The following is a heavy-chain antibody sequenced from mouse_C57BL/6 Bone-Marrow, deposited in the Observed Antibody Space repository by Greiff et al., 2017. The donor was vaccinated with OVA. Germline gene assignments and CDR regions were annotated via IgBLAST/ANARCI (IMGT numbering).Heavy chain of an antibody. CDR3: ARDRGNYPTWFAY. V-gene: IGHV5-6*01. J-gene: IGHJ3*01. CDR1: GFTFSSYG. Sequence: EVNVVESGGDLVKPGGSLKLSCAASGFTFSSYGMSWVRQTPDKRLEWVATISSGGSYTYYPDSVKGRFTISRDNAKNTLYLQMSSLKSEDTAMYYCARDRGNYPTWFAYWGQGTLVTVSA. CDR2: ISSGGSYT. D-gene: IGHD2-1*01.